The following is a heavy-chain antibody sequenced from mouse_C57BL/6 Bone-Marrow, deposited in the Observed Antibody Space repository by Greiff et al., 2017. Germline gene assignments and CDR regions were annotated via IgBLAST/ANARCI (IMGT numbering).Heavy chain of an antibody. V-gene: IGHV1-81*01. CDR3: ARGSHYGSSAWFAY. D-gene: IGHD1-1*01. CDR2: IYPRSGNT. J-gene: IGHJ3*01. CDR1: GYTFTSYG. Sequence: QVQLQQSGAELARPGASVKLSCKASGYTFTSYGISWVKQRTGQGLEWIGEIYPRSGNTYYNEKFKGKATLTADKSSSTAYMELRSLTSEDSAVYSCARGSHYGSSAWFAYWGQGTLVTVSA.